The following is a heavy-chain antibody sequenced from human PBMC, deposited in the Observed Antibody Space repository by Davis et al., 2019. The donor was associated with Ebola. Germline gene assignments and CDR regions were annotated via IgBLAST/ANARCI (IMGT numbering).Heavy chain of an antibody. J-gene: IGHJ4*02. CDR1: GYTLTDLS. CDR3: ATEPSVGYCYGGRCSH. D-gene: IGHD2-15*01. V-gene: IGHV1-24*01. CDR2: FDAEDDER. Sequence: ASVKVSCKVSGYTLTDLSVHWVRQAPGNGLEWMGGFDAEDDERIYAEKFQGRVSMTEDTSTDTAYMELSSLRSEDTAVYYCATEPSVGYCYGGRCSHWGQGTLVTVSS.